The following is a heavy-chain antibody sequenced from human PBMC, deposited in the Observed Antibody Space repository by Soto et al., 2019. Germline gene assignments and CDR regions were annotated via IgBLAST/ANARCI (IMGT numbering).Heavy chain of an antibody. CDR3: ARAFGSGSYSRPYYFDY. D-gene: IGHD3-10*01. Sequence: SETLSLTCTVSGVSVSSGSHYWSWIRQPPGKGLEWIGNIYYSGSTNYNPSLKSRVTISVDTSKNQLSLKLSSVTAADTAVYYCARAFGSGSYSRPYYFDYWGQGTQVTVSS. J-gene: IGHJ4*02. CDR2: IYYSGST. V-gene: IGHV4-61*01. CDR1: GVSVSSGSHY.